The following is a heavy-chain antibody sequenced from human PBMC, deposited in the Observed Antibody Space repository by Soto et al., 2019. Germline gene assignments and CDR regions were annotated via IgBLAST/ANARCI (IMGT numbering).Heavy chain of an antibody. V-gene: IGHV4-31*03. D-gene: IGHD6-13*01. J-gene: IGHJ4*02. CDR1: GDSVSSGGYY. CDR2: MYYSGTT. Sequence: QVQLQESGPGLVNPSQTLSLTCTVSGDSVSSGGYYRSWIRQHPAMDIEWIGYMYYSGTTYYNPTLMCRVDISIDTSKNQFSLQLTSVTAADTAVYYWAGGNSLSTRFHFWGQGTLVTVSS. CDR3: AGGNSLSTRFHF.